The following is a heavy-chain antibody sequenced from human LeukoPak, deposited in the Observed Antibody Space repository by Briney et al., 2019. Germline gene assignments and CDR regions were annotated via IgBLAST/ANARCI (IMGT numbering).Heavy chain of an antibody. CDR3: AREKQAAALDY. V-gene: IGHV3-21*01. D-gene: IGHD6-13*01. J-gene: IGHJ4*02. Sequence: GGSLRLSCAASGFTFSNYGMHWVRQAPGKGLEWVSSISSSSSYIYYADSVKGRFTISRDNAKNSLYLQMNSLRAEDTAVYYCAREKQAAALDYWGQGTLVTVSS. CDR2: ISSSSSYI. CDR1: GFTFSNYG.